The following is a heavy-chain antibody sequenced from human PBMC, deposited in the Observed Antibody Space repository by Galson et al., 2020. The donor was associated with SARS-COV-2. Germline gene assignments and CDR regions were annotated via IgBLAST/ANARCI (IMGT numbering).Heavy chain of an antibody. CDR3: ARVRHTYYFDF. CDR2: VYYTGST. CDR1: DVSISSSNSY. Sequence: SETLSLTCSVSDVSISSSNSYWGWIRQPPGKGLEWIGNVYYTGSTYYNPSLQSRVTISLDTSKNQFSLRLKSVTAADTAVYFCARVRHTYYFDFWGQGTLLTVS. V-gene: IGHV4-39*07. J-gene: IGHJ4*02.